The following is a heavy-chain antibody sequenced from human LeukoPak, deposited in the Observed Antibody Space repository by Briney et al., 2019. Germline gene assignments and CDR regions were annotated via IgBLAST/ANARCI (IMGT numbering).Heavy chain of an antibody. V-gene: IGHV3-7*01. Sequence: GGSLRLSCGASGFTFSGYWMTWVRQAPGKGLEWVANIKQDGSEKYYADSVKGRFTISRDNAKNSLFLQMYSLRAEDTAVYYCARMKTYYYMDVWDKGTTVTVSS. CDR2: IKQDGSEK. J-gene: IGHJ6*03. CDR3: ARMKTYYYMDV. CDR1: GFTFSGYW.